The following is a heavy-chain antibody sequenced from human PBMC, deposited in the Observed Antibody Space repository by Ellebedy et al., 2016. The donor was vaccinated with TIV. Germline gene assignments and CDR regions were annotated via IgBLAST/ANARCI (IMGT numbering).Heavy chain of an antibody. V-gene: IGHV4-4*02. CDR1: GGSITSRNW. CDR3: ARTGSGGDLEY. CDR2: IYHSGST. J-gene: IGHJ4*02. D-gene: IGHD2-21*02. Sequence: MPSETLSLTCTVSGGSITSRNWWLWVRQPPGKGLEWIGEIYHSGSTNYTPSLKSRVTISVDKSKNQFSLKLSSVTAADTAVYYCARTGSGGDLEYWGQGTLVTVSS.